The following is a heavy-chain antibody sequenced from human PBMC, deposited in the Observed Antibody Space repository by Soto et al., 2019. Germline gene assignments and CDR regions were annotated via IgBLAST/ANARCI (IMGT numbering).Heavy chain of an antibody. CDR2: IYSSGST. CDR3: ARETYCSSGSCYVADY. Sequence: SETLSLTCTVSGGSITGKYWSWIRQPAWKGLEWIGRIYSSGSTNYNPSLKSRVTMSEDTSKNQFSLRLTSVTAADTAMYYCARETYCSSGSCYVADYWGQGTLVTVSS. J-gene: IGHJ4*02. CDR1: GGSITGKY. V-gene: IGHV4-4*07. D-gene: IGHD2-2*01.